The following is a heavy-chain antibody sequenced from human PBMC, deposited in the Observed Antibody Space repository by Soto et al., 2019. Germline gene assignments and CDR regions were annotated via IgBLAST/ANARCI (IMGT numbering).Heavy chain of an antibody. J-gene: IGHJ4*02. CDR1: GFTFSSYA. CDR3: AKEATAVDPRGLFGGNPPADY. V-gene: IGHV3-23*01. D-gene: IGHD2-15*01. CDR2: ISGSGGNT. Sequence: EVQLLESGGGLVQPGGSLRLSCAASGFTFSSYAMNWVRQTPGKGLQWVSAISGSGGNTYYADTVKGRFTTSRDNSKNTLYLQMNDLTVEDTAMYYCAKEATAVDPRGLFGGNPPADYWGQGTLVTVSS.